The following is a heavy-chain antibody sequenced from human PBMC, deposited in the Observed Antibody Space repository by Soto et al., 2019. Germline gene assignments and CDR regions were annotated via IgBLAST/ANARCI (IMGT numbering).Heavy chain of an antibody. CDR2: IYYSGST. D-gene: IGHD3-16*02. CDR1: GGSISSGDYY. V-gene: IGHV4-30-4*01. CDR3: ARVILSDYVWGSYRSRSFDY. Sequence: SETLSLTCTVSGGSISSGDYYWSWIRQPPGKGLEWIGYIYYSGSTYYNPSLKSRVTISVDTSKNQFSLKLSSVTAADTAVYYCARVILSDYVWGSYRSRSFDYWGQGTLVTVSS. J-gene: IGHJ4*02.